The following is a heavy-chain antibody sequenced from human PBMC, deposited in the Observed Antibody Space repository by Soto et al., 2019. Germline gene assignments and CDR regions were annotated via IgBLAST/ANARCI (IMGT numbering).Heavy chain of an antibody. Sequence: GGSLRLSCAASGFTFSDHYMDWVRQAPGKGLEWVGRTRNKANSYTTEYAASVKGRFTISRDDSKNPLYLQMNSLKTEDTAMYYCARGGYDFWSGYYKEGLGYYYYGMDVWGQGTTVTVSS. CDR2: TRNKANSYTT. J-gene: IGHJ6*02. D-gene: IGHD3-3*01. CDR3: ARGGYDFWSGYYKEGLGYYYYGMDV. V-gene: IGHV3-72*01. CDR1: GFTFSDHY.